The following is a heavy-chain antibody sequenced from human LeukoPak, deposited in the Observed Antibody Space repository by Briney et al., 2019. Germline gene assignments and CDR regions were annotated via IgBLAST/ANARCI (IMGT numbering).Heavy chain of an antibody. Sequence: ASVKVSCKASGYAFTSYDVNWVRQATGQGLEWMGWMNPISGDTGYALKFQGRVTMSRNTSISTAYMELGSLRSEDTAVYYCARGWGIVATTFDYWGQGTLVTVSS. CDR3: ARGWGIVATTFDY. V-gene: IGHV1-8*01. J-gene: IGHJ4*02. CDR1: GYAFTSYD. CDR2: MNPISGDT. D-gene: IGHD5-12*01.